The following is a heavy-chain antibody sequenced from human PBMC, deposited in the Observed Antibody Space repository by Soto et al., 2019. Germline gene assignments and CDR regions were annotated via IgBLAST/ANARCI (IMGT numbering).Heavy chain of an antibody. J-gene: IGHJ6*02. CDR2: TYYSGST. CDR3: ARGLYYDFWSGYKPYYYYGMDV. CDR1: GGSISSYY. D-gene: IGHD3-3*01. V-gene: IGHV4-59*01. Sequence: SETLSLTCTVSGGSISSYYWSWIRQPPGKGLEWIGYTYYSGSTNYNPSLKSRVTISVDTSKNQFSLKLSSVTAADTAVYYCARGLYYDFWSGYKPYYYYGMDVWGQGTTVTVSS.